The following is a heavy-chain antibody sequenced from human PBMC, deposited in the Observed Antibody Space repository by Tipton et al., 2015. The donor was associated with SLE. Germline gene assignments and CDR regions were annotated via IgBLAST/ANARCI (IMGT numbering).Heavy chain of an antibody. CDR2: ISGSGGST. J-gene: IGHJ4*02. CDR1: GFTFSSYA. CDR3: AKDLLGTRGTY. D-gene: IGHD1-14*01. Sequence: SLRLSCAASGFTFSSYAMSWVRQAPGKGLEWVSAISGSGGSTYYADSVKGRFTISRDNSKNTLYLQMNSLRAEGTAVYYCAKDLLGTRGTYWGQGTLVTVSS. V-gene: IGHV3-23*01.